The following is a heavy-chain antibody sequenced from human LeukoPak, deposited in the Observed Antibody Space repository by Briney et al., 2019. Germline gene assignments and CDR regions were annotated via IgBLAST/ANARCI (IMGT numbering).Heavy chain of an antibody. CDR2: ISSSSSYI. D-gene: IGHD1-26*01. CDR3: AIYGIVGPTTIDY. J-gene: IGHJ4*02. Sequence: GGSLRLSCAASGFTFSRYSMNWVRQAPGKGLEWVSSISSSSSYIYYADSVKGRFTISRDNAKSSLYLQMNSLRAEDTAVYYCAIYGIVGPTTIDYWGQGTLVTVSS. V-gene: IGHV3-21*01. CDR1: GFTFSRYS.